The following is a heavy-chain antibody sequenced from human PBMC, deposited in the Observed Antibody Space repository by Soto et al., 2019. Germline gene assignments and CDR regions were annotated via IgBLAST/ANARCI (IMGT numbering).Heavy chain of an antibody. Sequence: QVQLVQSGAEVKKPGSSVKVSCKASGGTFSSYSINWVRQAPGQGLEWMGEIIPIFGTANYALKFQGRVTITADESTTTAYMELSRLRSEDTAVYYCARDGGRHSGGIDYWGQGTLVTVSS. CDR1: GGTFSSYS. D-gene: IGHD1-26*01. CDR3: ARDGGRHSGGIDY. J-gene: IGHJ4*02. CDR2: IIPIFGTA. V-gene: IGHV1-69*01.